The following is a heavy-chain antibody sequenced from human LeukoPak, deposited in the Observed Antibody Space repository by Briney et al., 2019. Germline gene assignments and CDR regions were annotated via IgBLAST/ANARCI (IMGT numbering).Heavy chain of an antibody. CDR3: IRGVQVRASASLGL. CDR1: TSTISGFW. V-gene: IGHV3-74*03. CDR2: TNRVGTTI. D-gene: IGHD1-1*01. J-gene: IGHJ4*01. Sequence: SLRLSCAAATSTISGFWTDWVRQVPGEGLVWVAPTNRVGTTIKYTDSVKGSSTISRDNVRNTLHLQMNNLSLEDTAVYFCIRGVQVRASASLGLWGRGTLVTVS.